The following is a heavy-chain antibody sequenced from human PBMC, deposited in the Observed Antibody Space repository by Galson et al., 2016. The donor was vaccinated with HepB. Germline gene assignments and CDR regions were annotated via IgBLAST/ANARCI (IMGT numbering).Heavy chain of an antibody. CDR1: GYTFPYHT. J-gene: IGHJ4*02. D-gene: IGHD6-6*01. Sequence: SVKVSCKASGYTFPYHTMHWVRQAPGQRLEWMDWINVGNGNTRYSQKFQGRVTMTSDTSANTAYMELSSLTSADSAVYYCARDKEGAARGFDYWGQGTLVTVSS. CDR2: INVGNGNT. V-gene: IGHV1-3*01. CDR3: ARDKEGAARGFDY.